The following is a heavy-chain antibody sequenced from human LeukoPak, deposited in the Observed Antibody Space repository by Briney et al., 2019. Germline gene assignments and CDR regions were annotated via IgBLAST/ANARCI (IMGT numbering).Heavy chain of an antibody. CDR3: ARDFRQLWLRTFDY. J-gene: IGHJ4*02. CDR2: ISSSGSTI. CDR1: GFTFSSYE. Sequence: PPGGSLRLSCAASGFTFSSYEMNWVRQAPGKGLEWVSYISSSGSTIYYADSVKGRFTISRDNAKNSLYLQMNSLRAEDTAVYYCARDFRQLWLRTFDYWGQGTLVTVSS. V-gene: IGHV3-48*03. D-gene: IGHD5-18*01.